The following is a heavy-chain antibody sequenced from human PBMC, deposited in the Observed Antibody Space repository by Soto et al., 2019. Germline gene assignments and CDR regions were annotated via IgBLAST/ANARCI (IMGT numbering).Heavy chain of an antibody. D-gene: IGHD6-13*01. V-gene: IGHV4-59*01. CDR2: IYYSGST. J-gene: IGHJ4*02. Sequence: SETLGLTCTVSGGSTSSYYGNWIRQPPGKGLEWIGYIYYSGSTNYNPSLKSRVTISVDTSKNQFSLKLSSVTAADTAVYYCASAGYSSSWYGDFDYWGQGTLVTVSS. CDR1: GGSTSSYY. CDR3: ASAGYSSSWYGDFDY.